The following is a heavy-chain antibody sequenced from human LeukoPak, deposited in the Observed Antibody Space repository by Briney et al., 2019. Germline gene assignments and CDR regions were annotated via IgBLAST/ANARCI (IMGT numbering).Heavy chain of an antibody. V-gene: IGHV4-59*11. CDR2: VYFSGSI. CDR1: GGSIYSHY. Sequence: SETLSLTCTVSGGSIYSHYWSWIRQPPGKGLEWIGYVYFSGSINYNPSLKSRVTVSVDTSKNQFSLKLSSVTAADTAVYYCARDPGGYFFDYWGQGTLVTVSS. CDR3: ARDPGGYFFDY. D-gene: IGHD3-10*01. J-gene: IGHJ4*02.